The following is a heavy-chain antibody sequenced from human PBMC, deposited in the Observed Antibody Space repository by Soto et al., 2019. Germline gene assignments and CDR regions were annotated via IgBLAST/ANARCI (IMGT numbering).Heavy chain of an antibody. CDR3: ARDRVQLVPIGGMDV. V-gene: IGHV3-30-3*01. J-gene: IGHJ6*02. D-gene: IGHD6-6*01. Sequence: QVQLVESGGGVVQPGRSLRLSCAASGFTFSSYAMHWVRQAPGKGLEWVAVISYDGSNKYYADSVKGRFTISRDNSKNTLYLQMNSLRAEDTAVYYCARDRVQLVPIGGMDVWGQGTTVTVAS. CDR2: ISYDGSNK. CDR1: GFTFSSYA.